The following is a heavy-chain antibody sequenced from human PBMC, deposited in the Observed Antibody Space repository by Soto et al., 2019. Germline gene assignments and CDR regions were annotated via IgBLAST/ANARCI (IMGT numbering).Heavy chain of an antibody. CDR3: TREGGSSWSVEYFQH. J-gene: IGHJ1*01. D-gene: IGHD6-13*01. CDR1: GFTFGDYA. V-gene: IGHV3-49*03. CDR2: IRSKAYGGTT. Sequence: GGSLRLSCTASGFTFGDYAVSWFRQAPGKGLEWVGFIRSKAYGGTTEYAASVKGRFTISRDDSKSIAYLQMNSLKTEDTAVYYCTREGGSSWSVEYFQHWGQGTLVTVSS.